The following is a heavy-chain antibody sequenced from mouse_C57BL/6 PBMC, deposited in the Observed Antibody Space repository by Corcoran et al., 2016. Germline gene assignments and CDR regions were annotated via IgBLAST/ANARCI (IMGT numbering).Heavy chain of an antibody. CDR3: ARSWEGFAY. CDR1: WYTFTTYG. Sequence: QIQLVQSGPELKKPGETVKISCKASWYTFTTYGMSWVKQAPGKGLKWMGWINTYSGVPTYADDFKGRFAFSLETSASTAYLQINNLKNEDTATYFCARSWEGFAYWGQGTLVTVSA. J-gene: IGHJ3*01. D-gene: IGHD4-1*01. CDR2: INTYSGVP. V-gene: IGHV9-3*01.